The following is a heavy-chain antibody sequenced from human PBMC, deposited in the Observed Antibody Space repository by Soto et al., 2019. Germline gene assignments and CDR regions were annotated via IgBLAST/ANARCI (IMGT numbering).Heavy chain of an antibody. CDR2: LIPLHNTS. CDR1: GGAFTNYN. Sequence: SVKVSFKVSGGAFTNYNLNWVRHAPGPGLEWLVGLIPLHNTSNYSLKLVGRSSVTADISTSTVYMFLSGLTSDDTATYYCASSSDWNRLKDHGMAAWGQGTMVTVSS. D-gene: IGHD1-1*01. CDR3: ASSSDWNRLKDHGMAA. J-gene: IGHJ6*02. V-gene: IGHV1-69*08.